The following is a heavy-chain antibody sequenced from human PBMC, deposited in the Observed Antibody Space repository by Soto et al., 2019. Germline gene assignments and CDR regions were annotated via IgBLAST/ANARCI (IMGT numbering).Heavy chain of an antibody. CDR1: GGSISSYY. J-gene: IGHJ6*02. CDR2: IYYSGST. Sequence: SETLSLTCTVSGGSISSYYWSWIRQPPGKGLEWIGYIYYSGSTNYNPSLKSRVTISVETSKNQFSLKLSSVTAADTAVYYCARGRRYSGYDYGERQGMDVWGQGTTVTVSS. V-gene: IGHV4-59*01. CDR3: ARGRRYSGYDYGERQGMDV. D-gene: IGHD5-12*01.